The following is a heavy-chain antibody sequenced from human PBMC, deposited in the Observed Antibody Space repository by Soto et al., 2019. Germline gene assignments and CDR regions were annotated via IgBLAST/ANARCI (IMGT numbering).Heavy chain of an antibody. J-gene: IGHJ5*02. CDR3: AKAIASWPLLEYNWFDP. D-gene: IGHD2-15*01. CDR2: ISGSGGST. V-gene: IGHV3-23*01. Sequence: PGGSLRLSCAASGFTFSSYAMSWVRQAPGKGLEWVSAISGSGGSTYYADPVKGRFTISRDNSKNTLYLQMNSLRAEDTAVYYCAKAIASWPLLEYNWFDPWGQGTLVTVSS. CDR1: GFTFSSYA.